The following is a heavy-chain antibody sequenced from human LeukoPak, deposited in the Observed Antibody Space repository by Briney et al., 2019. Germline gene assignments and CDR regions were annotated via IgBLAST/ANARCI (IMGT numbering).Heavy chain of an antibody. D-gene: IGHD2-2*01. V-gene: IGHV1-8*01. Sequence: ASVKVSCKASGYTFTSYDINWVRQATGQGLEWMGWMNTNSGNTGYAQKFKGRVAMTRNTSISTAYMELSSLRSEDTAVYYCARAPVVPAASGHYYYYMDVWGKGTTVTVSS. J-gene: IGHJ6*03. CDR2: MNTNSGNT. CDR3: ARAPVVPAASGHYYYYMDV. CDR1: GYTFTSYD.